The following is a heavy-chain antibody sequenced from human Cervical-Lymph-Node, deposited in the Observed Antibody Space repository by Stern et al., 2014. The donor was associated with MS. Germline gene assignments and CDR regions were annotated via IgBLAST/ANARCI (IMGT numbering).Heavy chain of an antibody. D-gene: IGHD3-9*01. V-gene: IGHV1-2*06. CDR3: ARDRADWPSVMWFDP. CDR1: GYIFTGYY. J-gene: IGHJ5*02. Sequence: QVQLVQSGAEVKQPGASVKVYCKASGYIFTGYYIHWVRQAPGQGLEWMGRIMPNSGATNYAQKFQGRVTLTRDTSITTAYMDLSSLRPDDTAVYYCARDRADWPSVMWFDPWGQGTLVTVSS. CDR2: IMPNSGAT.